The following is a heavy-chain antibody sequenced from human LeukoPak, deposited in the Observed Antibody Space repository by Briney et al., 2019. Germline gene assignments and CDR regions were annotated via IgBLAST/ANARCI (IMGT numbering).Heavy chain of an antibody. J-gene: IGHJ3*02. Sequence: GGSLRLSCAASGFTFSSYSMNWVRQAPGKGLEWVSSISSSSRYIYYADSVKGRFTISRDNAKNSLYLQMNSLRAEDAAVYYCARDVTFPEDFDIWGQGTMVTVSS. CDR2: ISSSSRYI. CDR1: GFTFSSYS. D-gene: IGHD2-21*02. V-gene: IGHV3-21*01. CDR3: ARDVTFPEDFDI.